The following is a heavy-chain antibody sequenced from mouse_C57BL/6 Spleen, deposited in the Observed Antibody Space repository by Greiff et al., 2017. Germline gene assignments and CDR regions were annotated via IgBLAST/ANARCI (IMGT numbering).Heavy chain of an antibody. D-gene: IGHD1-1*01. V-gene: IGHV14-3*01. J-gene: IGHJ4*01. Sequence: VQLQQSVAELVRPGASVKLSCTASGFNIKNTYMHWVKQRPEQGLEWIGRIDPANGNTKYAPQFQGKATITADTSSNTAYLQLSSLTSEDTAIYDSARSFITTIGGAMDYWGQGTSVTVSS. CDR3: ARSFITTIGGAMDY. CDR1: GFNIKNTY. CDR2: IDPANGNT.